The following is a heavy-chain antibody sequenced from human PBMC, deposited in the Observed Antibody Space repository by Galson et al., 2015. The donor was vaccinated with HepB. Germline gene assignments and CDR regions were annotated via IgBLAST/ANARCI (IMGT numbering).Heavy chain of an antibody. CDR1: GGTFSSYA. CDR3: ARGYCTGGVCYGTPGYYYYYMDV. D-gene: IGHD2-8*02. CDR2: IIPILGIA. Sequence: SCKASGGTFSSYAISWVRQAPGQGLEWMGGIIPILGIANYAQKFQGRVTVTADKSTSTAYMELSSLRSEDTAVYYCARGYCTGGVCYGTPGYYYYYMDVWGKGTTVTVSS. V-gene: IGHV1-69*10. J-gene: IGHJ6*03.